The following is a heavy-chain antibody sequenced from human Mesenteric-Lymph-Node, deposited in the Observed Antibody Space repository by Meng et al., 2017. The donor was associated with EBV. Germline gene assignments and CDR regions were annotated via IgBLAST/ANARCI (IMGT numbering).Heavy chain of an antibody. D-gene: IGHD4-11*01. Sequence: QVQRVKDGGEVKKAGATVKVSCKASGYSFIKNNINWVRQATGQGLEWMGWMNARTGNPGYAQKFQGRVTMTRNTSTSTAYLELSSLTSEDTGVYYCARQQLGRDWFDPWGQGTLVTVSS. J-gene: IGHJ5*02. CDR1: GYSFIKNN. CDR2: MNARTGNP. CDR3: ARQQLGRDWFDP. V-gene: IGHV1-8*01.